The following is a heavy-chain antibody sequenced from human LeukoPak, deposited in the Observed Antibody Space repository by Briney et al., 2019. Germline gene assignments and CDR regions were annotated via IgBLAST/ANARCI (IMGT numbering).Heavy chain of an antibody. CDR2: IIPIFGTA. Sequence: ASVKVSCKASGGTFGSYAISWVRQAPGQGLEWMGGIIPIFGTANYAQKFQGRVTITTDESTSTAYMELSSLRSEDTAVYYCARGAGTTTHYYYYYMDVWGKGTTVTVSS. CDR3: ARGAGTTTHYYYYYMDV. CDR1: GGTFGSYA. V-gene: IGHV1-69*05. J-gene: IGHJ6*03. D-gene: IGHD1-7*01.